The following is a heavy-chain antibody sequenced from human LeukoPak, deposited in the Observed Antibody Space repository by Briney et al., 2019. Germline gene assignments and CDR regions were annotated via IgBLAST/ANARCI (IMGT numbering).Heavy chain of an antibody. J-gene: IGHJ4*02. CDR3: AKGAISSIWTRFDY. V-gene: IGHV3-23*01. Sequence: GGSPRLSCAASGFTFSSYAMSWVRQAPGKGLEWVLGISDTGGSTYNADSVKGRFTISRDNSKNTLYLQMNSLRAEDTAVYYCAKGAISSIWTRFDYWGQGTLVTVSS. CDR1: GFTFSSYA. D-gene: IGHD6-13*01. CDR2: ISDTGGST.